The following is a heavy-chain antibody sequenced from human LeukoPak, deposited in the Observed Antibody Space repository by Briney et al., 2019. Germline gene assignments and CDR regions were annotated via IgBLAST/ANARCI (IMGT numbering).Heavy chain of an antibody. CDR2: ISGSGDST. Sequence: GGSLRLSCAASGFTFSSYAMSWVRQAPGKGLEWVSVISGSGDSTYYADSVKGRFTISRDNSKNTLYLQMNNLRAEDTAVYYCAKDVGKWESLHFFDYWGQGTLVTVSS. CDR1: GFTFSSYA. V-gene: IGHV3-23*01. D-gene: IGHD1-26*01. J-gene: IGHJ4*02. CDR3: AKDVGKWESLHFFDY.